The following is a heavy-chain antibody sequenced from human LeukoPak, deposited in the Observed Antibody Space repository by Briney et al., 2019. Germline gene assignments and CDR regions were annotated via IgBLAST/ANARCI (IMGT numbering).Heavy chain of an antibody. D-gene: IGHD3-3*01. J-gene: IGHJ4*02. Sequence: GGSLRLSCAGSGFTFINYGMIWVRQAPGKGLEWVSSVSGSGTSTHYADSVKGRFTISRDNSKNTLYLQMNSLRAEDTAVYYCAKDGSTIFGVVSFDYWGQGTLVTVSS. CDR3: AKDGSTIFGVVSFDY. CDR2: VSGSGTST. V-gene: IGHV3-23*01. CDR1: GFTFINYG.